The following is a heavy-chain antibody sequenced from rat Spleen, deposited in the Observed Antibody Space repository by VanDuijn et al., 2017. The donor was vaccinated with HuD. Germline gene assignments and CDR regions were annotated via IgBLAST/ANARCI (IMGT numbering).Heavy chain of an antibody. CDR1: GHSITSSYR. CDR3: YANYDGTYYYFDF. V-gene: IGHV3-3*01. J-gene: IGHJ2*01. CDR2: INTAGTT. D-gene: IGHD1-12*02. Sequence: EVQLQESGPGLVKPSQSLSLTCSVTGHSITSSYRWNWIRNFPGNKLEWMGYINTAGTTNYNPSLKSRISLTRATSKNQFFLHVNSVTTENTATYYCYANYDGTYYYFDFCGQGVLVTVSS.